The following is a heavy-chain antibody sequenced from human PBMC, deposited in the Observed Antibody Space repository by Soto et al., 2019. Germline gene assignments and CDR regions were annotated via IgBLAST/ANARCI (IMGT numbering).Heavy chain of an antibody. Sequence: PGGSLRLSCAASGFIVSSNHMSWVRQAPGKGLEWVSIIYSGGSTSYADSVKGRFTISRDNSKNTLYLQMNSLRAEDTAVYYCARGQLTGYYSPWGQGTLVTVSS. J-gene: IGHJ5*02. CDR2: IYSGGST. CDR3: ARGQLTGYYSP. D-gene: IGHD3-9*01. CDR1: GFIVSSNH. V-gene: IGHV3-66*01.